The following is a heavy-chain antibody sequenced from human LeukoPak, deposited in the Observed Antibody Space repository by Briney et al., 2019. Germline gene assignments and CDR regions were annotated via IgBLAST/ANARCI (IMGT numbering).Heavy chain of an antibody. V-gene: IGHV3-9*01. CDR3: ARPKEVVTASDAFDI. D-gene: IGHD2-21*02. CDR2: ISWNSGSI. J-gene: IGHJ3*02. Sequence: QAGGSLRLSCAASGFTFDDYAMHWVRQAPGKGLEWVSGISWNSGSIDYADSVKGRFTISRDNAKNSLYLQMNSLRAEDTAVYYCARPKEVVTASDAFDIWGQGTMVTVSS. CDR1: GFTFDDYA.